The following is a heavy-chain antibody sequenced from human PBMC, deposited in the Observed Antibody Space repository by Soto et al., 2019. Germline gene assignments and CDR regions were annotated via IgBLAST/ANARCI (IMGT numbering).Heavy chain of an antibody. Sequence: LRLSCAASGVTFTSYAMTWVRQVPGEGLQWVSSISKSGDSTYYADSVKGRFITSRDNSKNTLYLQMNSLRAEDTAIYYCAKGSFGFDYWGQGTLVTVSS. CDR3: AKGSFGFDY. CDR2: ISKSGDST. CDR1: GVTFTSYA. D-gene: IGHD3-10*01. V-gene: IGHV3-23*01. J-gene: IGHJ4*02.